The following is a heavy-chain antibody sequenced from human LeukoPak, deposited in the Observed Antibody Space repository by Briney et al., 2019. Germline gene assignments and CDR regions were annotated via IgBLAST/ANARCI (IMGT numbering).Heavy chain of an antibody. J-gene: IGHJ2*01. CDR3: ARGSSGHIHPTKYFDL. CDR1: GFTFSSYD. CDR2: IGTAGDT. V-gene: IGHV3-13*01. Sequence: GGSLRLSCAASGFTFSSYDTHWVRQATGKGLEWVSVIGTAGDTYYPGSVKGRFTISRENAKNSLYLQMKSLRAGDTAVYYCARGSSGHIHPTKYFDLWGRGTLVTVSS. D-gene: IGHD3-22*01.